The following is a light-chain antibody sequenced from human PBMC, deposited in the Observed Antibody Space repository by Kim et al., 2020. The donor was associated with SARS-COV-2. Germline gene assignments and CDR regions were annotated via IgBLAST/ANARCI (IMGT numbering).Light chain of an antibody. CDR1: SSDIGGYNY. CDR2: DVS. CDR3: SSYTSTGSWV. Sequence: GQSIAISCTGTSSDIGGYNYVSWYQQSPGKVPKLMIYDVSKRPSGVSDRFSGSKSGNTASLTISGLQAEDEADYYCSSYTSTGSWVFGGGTQLTVL. V-gene: IGLV2-14*04. J-gene: IGLJ3*02.